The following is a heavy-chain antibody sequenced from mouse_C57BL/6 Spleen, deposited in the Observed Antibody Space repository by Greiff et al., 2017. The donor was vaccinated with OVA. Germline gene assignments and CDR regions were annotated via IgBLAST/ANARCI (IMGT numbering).Heavy chain of an antibody. CDR2: INPNNGGT. CDR1: GYTFTDYN. V-gene: IGHV1-18*01. D-gene: IGHD1-1*01. CDR3: ASLYYYGSSAWFAY. Sequence: EVKLQESGPELVKPGASVKIPCKASGYTFTDYNMDWVKQSHGKSLEWIGDINPNNGGTIYNQKFKGKATLTVDKSSSTAYMELRSLTSEDTAVYYCASLYYYGSSAWFAYWGQGTLVTVSA. J-gene: IGHJ3*01.